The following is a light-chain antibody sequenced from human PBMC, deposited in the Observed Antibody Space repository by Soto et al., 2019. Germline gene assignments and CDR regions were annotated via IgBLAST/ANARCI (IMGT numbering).Light chain of an antibody. J-gene: IGKJ2*01. CDR2: GAS. CDR3: QQYNEWTRT. CDR1: QSVRTN. V-gene: IGKV3-15*01. Sequence: ETVMTQSPATLSVSPGERVTLSCRASQSVRTNLVWYKQSPGQPPRLLISGASDRVAGVPDRFSGSGSGTDFTLTISGLQSEDCAVYYCQQYNEWTRTFGQGTKLEIK.